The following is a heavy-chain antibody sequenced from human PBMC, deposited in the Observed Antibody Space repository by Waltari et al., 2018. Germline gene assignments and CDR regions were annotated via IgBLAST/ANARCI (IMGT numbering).Heavy chain of an antibody. CDR2: INHSGSP. D-gene: IGHD3-10*01. Sequence: QVQLQQWGAGLLKPSETLSLTCAVYGGSFSGYYWSWIRQPPGTGLEWIGEINHSGSPHYNPYLKSRVTISVDTSKNQFSLKLSSVTAADTAVYYCARGWFGEFQYYDYWGQGTLVTVSS. J-gene: IGHJ4*02. CDR1: GGSFSGYY. V-gene: IGHV4-34*01. CDR3: ARGWFGEFQYYDY.